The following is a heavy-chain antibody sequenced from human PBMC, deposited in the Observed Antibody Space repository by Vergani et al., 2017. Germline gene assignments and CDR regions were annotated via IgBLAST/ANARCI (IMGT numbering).Heavy chain of an antibody. CDR1: GFTFSSYS. Sequence: EVQLVESGGGLVQPGGSLRLSCAASGFTFSSYSMNWVRQAPGKGLEWVSYISSSSSTIYYADSVKGRFTISRDNAKNSLYLQMNSLRAEDTAVYYCAREDSSSWYGYYYYGMDVWGQGTTVTVSS. J-gene: IGHJ6*02. CDR2: ISSSSSTI. CDR3: AREDSSSWYGYYYYGMDV. D-gene: IGHD6-13*01. V-gene: IGHV3-48*04.